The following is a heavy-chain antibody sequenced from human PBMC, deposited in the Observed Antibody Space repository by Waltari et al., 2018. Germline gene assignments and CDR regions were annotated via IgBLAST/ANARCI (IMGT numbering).Heavy chain of an antibody. Sequence: QVQLQESGPGLVKPSQTLSLTCTVSGGSIRSGSYYWSWIRQPAGKGLEWIGYIYTSGSTNYNPSLKSRVTISVDTSKNQFSLKLSSVTAADTAVYYCARGGSYYYGSGSYHWGQGTLVTVSS. CDR1: GGSIRSGSYY. D-gene: IGHD3-10*01. CDR2: IYTSGST. J-gene: IGHJ4*02. CDR3: ARGGSYYYGSGSYH. V-gene: IGHV4-61*09.